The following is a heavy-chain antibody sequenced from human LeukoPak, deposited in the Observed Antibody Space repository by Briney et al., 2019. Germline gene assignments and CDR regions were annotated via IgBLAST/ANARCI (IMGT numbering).Heavy chain of an antibody. V-gene: IGHV4-59*11. D-gene: IGHD1-26*01. Sequence: TASETLSLTCTVSGGSISSHYWSWIRQPPGKGLEWIGYIYYSGSTNYNPSLKSRVTISVDTSKNQFSLKLSSVTAADTAVYYCAREVGYYYYYMYVWGKGTTVTVSS. CDR2: IYYSGST. CDR1: GGSISSHY. CDR3: AREVGYYYYYMYV. J-gene: IGHJ6*03.